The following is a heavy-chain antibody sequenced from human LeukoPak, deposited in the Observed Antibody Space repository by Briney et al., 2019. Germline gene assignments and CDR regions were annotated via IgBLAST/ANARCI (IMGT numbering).Heavy chain of an antibody. Sequence: GRSLRLSCAPSGFTSSNFWMHCVRQAPSKGLVWLSRINPDSISTTYANSLQGRFTISRDNAQNTLYLQLNSLRAEHTAMHYCTRVPQYGTTPDGMDVWGQGTTVTVSS. D-gene: IGHD1-7*01. CDR3: TRVPQYGTTPDGMDV. V-gene: IGHV3-74*01. CDR2: INPDSIST. J-gene: IGHJ6*02. CDR1: GFTSSNFW.